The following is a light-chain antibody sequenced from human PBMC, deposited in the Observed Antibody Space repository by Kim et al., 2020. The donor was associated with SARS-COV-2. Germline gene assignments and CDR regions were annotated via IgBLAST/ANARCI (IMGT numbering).Light chain of an antibody. J-gene: IGLJ3*02. CDR3: QSYDSSLSGCV. CDR2: GNS. CDR1: SSNSGAGYD. Sequence: GVTISCTGSSSNSGAGYDVHWYQQLPGTAPKLLIYGNSNRPSGVPDRFSGSKSGTSASLAITGLQAEDEADYYCQSYDSSLSGCVFGGGTQLTVL. V-gene: IGLV1-40*01.